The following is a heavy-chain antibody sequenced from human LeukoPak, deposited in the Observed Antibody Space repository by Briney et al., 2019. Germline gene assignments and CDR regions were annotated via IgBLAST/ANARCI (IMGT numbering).Heavy chain of an antibody. J-gene: IGHJ4*02. V-gene: IGHV3-23*01. CDR1: GFTFSSYA. D-gene: IGHD3-22*01. CDR2: ISGSGGST. Sequence: GSLRLSCAASGFTFSSYAMSWVRQAPGKGLEWVSAISGSGGSTYYADSVKGRFTISRDNSKNTLYLQMNSLRAEDTAVYYCAKDGRPYYYDSSGQDPYWGQGTLVTVSS. CDR3: AKDGRPYYYDSSGQDPY.